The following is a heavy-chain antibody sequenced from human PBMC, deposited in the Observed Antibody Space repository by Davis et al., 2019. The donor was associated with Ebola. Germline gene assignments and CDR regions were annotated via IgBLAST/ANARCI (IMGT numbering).Heavy chain of an antibody. Sequence: GGSLRLSCEASGFTFSDHYMSWVRQAPGKGLEWVSVIYDHSTAYADSVRGRFIISRDKSNNTLYLEMNSLRVDDTAVYYCATTQWLREFDNWGQGTLVTVSS. D-gene: IGHD6-19*01. J-gene: IGHJ4*02. CDR3: ATTQWLREFDN. CDR2: IYDHST. CDR1: GFTFSDHY. V-gene: IGHV3-53*05.